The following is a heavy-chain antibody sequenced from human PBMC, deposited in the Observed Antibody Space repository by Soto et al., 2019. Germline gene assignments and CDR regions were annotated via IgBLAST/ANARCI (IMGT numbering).Heavy chain of an antibody. Sequence: EVQLVESGGGLVKPGGSLRLSCAASGFTFSNAWMSWVRQAPGKGLEWVGRIKSKTDGGTTDYAAPVKGRFTISRDDSKYTLYLQMNSLKTEDTAVYYCTTDYGDFFSHYYFDYWGQGTLVTVSS. D-gene: IGHD4-17*01. CDR3: TTDYGDFFSHYYFDY. J-gene: IGHJ4*02. V-gene: IGHV3-15*01. CDR1: GFTFSNAW. CDR2: IKSKTDGGTT.